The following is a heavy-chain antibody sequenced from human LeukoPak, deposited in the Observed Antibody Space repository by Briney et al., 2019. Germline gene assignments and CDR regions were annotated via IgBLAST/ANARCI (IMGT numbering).Heavy chain of an antibody. CDR1: GGSFSGYY. J-gene: IGHJ5*02. V-gene: IGHV4-34*01. D-gene: IGHD6-13*01. CDR3: ARRRTAAGRWWFDP. CDR2: INHSGST. Sequence: PSETLSLTCAVYGGSFSGYYWSWLRQPPGKGLEWIGEINHSGSTNYNPSLKSRVTISVDTSKNQFSLKPSSVTAADTAVYYCARRRTAAGRWWFDPWGQGTLVTVSS.